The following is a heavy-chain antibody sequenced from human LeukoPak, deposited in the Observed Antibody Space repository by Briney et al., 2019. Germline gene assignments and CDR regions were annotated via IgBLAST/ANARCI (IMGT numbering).Heavy chain of an antibody. CDR3: ARSQGATIYGFDY. J-gene: IGHJ4*02. CDR1: GDSVSSNNGA. Sequence: SQTLSLTCAISGDSVSSNNGAWNWIRQSPSRGLELPGRTYYRSMWYSSYALSVKGRITINADTSKNQFSLQLNSVTPEDTAVYYCARSQGATIYGFDYWGQGTLVTVSS. CDR2: TYYRSMWYS. D-gene: IGHD5-12*01. V-gene: IGHV6-1*01.